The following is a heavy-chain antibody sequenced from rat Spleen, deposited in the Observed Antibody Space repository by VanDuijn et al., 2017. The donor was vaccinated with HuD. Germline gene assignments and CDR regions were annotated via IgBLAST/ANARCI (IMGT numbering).Heavy chain of an antibody. CDR3: TRAGDSGHYFDY. Sequence: EVQLVESGGGLVQPGRSLKLSCVASGFTFNNYWMTWIRQAPGKGLEWVASITNTGGSTYYPDSVKGRFTISRDNAKSPLYLQMNSLRSEDTATYYCTRAGDSGHYFDYWGQGVMVTVSS. CDR2: ITNTGGST. CDR1: GFTFNNYW. V-gene: IGHV5-31*01. J-gene: IGHJ2*01. D-gene: IGHD4-3*01.